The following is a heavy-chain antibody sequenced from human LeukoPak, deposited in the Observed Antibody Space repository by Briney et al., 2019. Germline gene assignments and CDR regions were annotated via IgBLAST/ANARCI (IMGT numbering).Heavy chain of an antibody. CDR3: ARVIAAPPFDY. V-gene: IGHV3-74*01. Sequence: GGSLRLSCAASGFTFSSYWMHWVRHAPGKGLVWVSRINTDGSSTSYADSVKGRFTISRDNAKNTLYLQMNSLRAEDTAVYYCARVIAAPPFDYWGQGILVTVSS. J-gene: IGHJ4*02. CDR1: GFTFSSYW. CDR2: INTDGSST. D-gene: IGHD6-6*01.